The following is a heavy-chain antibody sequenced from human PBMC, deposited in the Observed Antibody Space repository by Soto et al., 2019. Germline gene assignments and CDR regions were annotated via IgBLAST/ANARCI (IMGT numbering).Heavy chain of an antibody. CDR3: ARGVAGSGFDL. CDR1: GGSISSNY. CDR2: IHYSGST. D-gene: IGHD6-19*01. V-gene: IGHV4-59*08. Sequence: PSETLSLTCTVSGGSISSNYWSWIRQPPGKGLEWIGYIHYSGSTKYNPSLKSRVTISIDTSKNQFSLRLSSVTPDDTAVYYCARGVAGSGFDLWGQGTLVTVSS. J-gene: IGHJ4*02.